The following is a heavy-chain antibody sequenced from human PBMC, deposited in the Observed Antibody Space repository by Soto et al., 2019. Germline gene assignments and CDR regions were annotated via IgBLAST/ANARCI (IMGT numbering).Heavy chain of an antibody. D-gene: IGHD4-17*01. CDR1: GYTFTGYY. J-gene: IGHJ4*02. CDR3: ARDPHYYGDYDYFDY. V-gene: IGHV1-2*02. Sequence: GASVKVSCKASGYTFTGYYMHWVRQAPGQGLEWMGWINPNSGGTNYAQKFQGRVTMTRDTSISTAYMELSRLRSDDAAVYYCARDPHYYGDYDYFDYRGQGTLVIVSS. CDR2: INPNSGGT.